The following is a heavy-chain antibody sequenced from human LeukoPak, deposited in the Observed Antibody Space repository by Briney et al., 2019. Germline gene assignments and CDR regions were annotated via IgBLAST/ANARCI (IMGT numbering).Heavy chain of an antibody. D-gene: IGHD1-7*01. CDR3: ARSRPPYNWNLPRAFDY. Sequence: ASVKVSCKASGYTFTGYYMHWVRQAPGQGLEWMGWINPNSGGTNYAQKFQGRATMTRDTSISTAYMELSRLRSDDTAVYYCARSRPPYNWNLPRAFDYWGQGTLVTVSS. V-gene: IGHV1-2*02. J-gene: IGHJ4*02. CDR1: GYTFTGYY. CDR2: INPNSGGT.